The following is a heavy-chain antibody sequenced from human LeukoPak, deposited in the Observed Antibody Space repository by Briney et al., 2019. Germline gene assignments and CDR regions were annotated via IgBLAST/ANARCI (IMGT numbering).Heavy chain of an antibody. J-gene: IGHJ4*02. D-gene: IGHD2-21*02. V-gene: IGHV3-30-3*01. CDR1: DFTFRSYA. CDR3: AREDTPATANY. CDR2: ISYDGSNK. Sequence: QPGGSLRLSDVASDFTFRSYAMHWVHQAPGKGLEWVAVISYDGSNKYYADSVKGRFTISRDNSKNTLYLQMNSPRAEDTAVYYCAREDTPATANYWGQGTLVTISS.